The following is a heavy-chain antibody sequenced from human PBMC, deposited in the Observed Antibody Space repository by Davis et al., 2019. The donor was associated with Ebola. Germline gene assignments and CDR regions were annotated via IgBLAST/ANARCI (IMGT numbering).Heavy chain of an antibody. CDR2: IIPILGIA. CDR1: GGTFTSHG. J-gene: IGHJ6*02. Sequence: SVKVSCKAPGGTFTSHGISWVRQAPGQGLEWMGRIIPILGIANYTQKFQGRVTITADESTNTAYMELSSLRSEDTAVYYCAWGSSSYYYYGMDVWGQGTTVTVSS. D-gene: IGHD7-27*01. CDR3: AWGSSSYYYYGMDV. V-gene: IGHV1-69*04.